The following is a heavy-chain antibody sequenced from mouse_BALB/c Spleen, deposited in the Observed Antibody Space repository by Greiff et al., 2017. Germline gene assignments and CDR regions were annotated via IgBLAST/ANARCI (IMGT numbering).Heavy chain of an antibody. CDR1: GYSFTDYI. V-gene: IGHV1-39*01. CDR2: INPYYGST. CDR3: ARGGSGNWDDYYLDY. J-gene: IGHJ2*01. D-gene: IGHD4-1*01. Sequence: VQLQQTGPELVKPGASVKISCKASGYSFTDYIMLWVKQSHGKSLEWIGNINPYYGSTSYNLKFKGKATLTVDKSSSTAYMQLNSLTSEDSAVYYCARGGSGNWDDYYLDYWGQGTTLTVSS.